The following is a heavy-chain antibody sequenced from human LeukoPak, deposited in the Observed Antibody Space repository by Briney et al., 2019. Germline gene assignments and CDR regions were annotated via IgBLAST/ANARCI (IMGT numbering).Heavy chain of an antibody. CDR3: AREYCSSTSCQSYYYYGMDV. V-gene: IGHV1-8*01. CDR2: MNPNSGNT. CDR1: GYTFTSYD. D-gene: IGHD2-2*01. Sequence: GASVKVSCKASGYTFTSYDINWVRQATGQGLEWMGWMNPNSGNTGYAQKFQGRVTMTRNTSISTAYMELSSLRSEDTAVYYCAREYCSSTSCQSYYYYGMDVWGQGTTVTVSS. J-gene: IGHJ6*02.